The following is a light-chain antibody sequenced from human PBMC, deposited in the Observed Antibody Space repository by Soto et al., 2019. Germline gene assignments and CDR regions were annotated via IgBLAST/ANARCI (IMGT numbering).Light chain of an antibody. Sequence: EIVLTQSPGTLSLSPGERATLSCRASQSLTSSYLAWYQQKPGQAPRLLIYGASSRATGIPDRFSGSGSGTDFTLTISRLEPEDFAVDYCQQYESSPPSYTFGLGTKLEIK. CDR2: GAS. CDR3: QQYESSPPSYT. CDR1: QSLTSSY. J-gene: IGKJ2*01. V-gene: IGKV3-20*01.